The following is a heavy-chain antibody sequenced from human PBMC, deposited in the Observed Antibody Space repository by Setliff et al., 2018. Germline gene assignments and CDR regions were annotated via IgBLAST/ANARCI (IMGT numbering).Heavy chain of an antibody. CDR3: ARVPRFTDTRNAFDI. CDR2: IYTSGST. Sequence: KPSETLSLTCTVSGGSISSGGYYWSWIRQHPGKGLEWIGHIYTSGSTNYNPSLKSRVTISVDTSKNQFSLKLSSVTAADTAVYYCARVPRFTDTRNAFDIWGQGTMVTVSS. V-gene: IGHV4-61*08. D-gene: IGHD5-18*01. J-gene: IGHJ3*02. CDR1: GGSISSGGYY.